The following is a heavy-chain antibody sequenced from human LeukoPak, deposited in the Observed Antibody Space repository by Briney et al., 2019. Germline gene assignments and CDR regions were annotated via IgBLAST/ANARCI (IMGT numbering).Heavy chain of an antibody. CDR1: GGTFSSYA. CDR2: IIPIFGTA. Sequence: SVKISCKASGGTFSSYAISWVRQAPGQGLEWMGRIIPIFGTANYAQKFQGRVTITTDESTSTAYMELSSLRSEDTAVYYCARDNGDYVGASDIWGQGTMVTVSS. CDR3: ARDNGDYVGASDI. V-gene: IGHV1-69*05. J-gene: IGHJ3*02. D-gene: IGHD4-17*01.